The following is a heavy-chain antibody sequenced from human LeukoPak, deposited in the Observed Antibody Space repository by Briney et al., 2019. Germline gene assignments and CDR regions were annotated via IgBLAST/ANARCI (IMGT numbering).Heavy chain of an antibody. CDR2: INPNSGGT. CDR3: ARRGMVRGNWFDP. J-gene: IGHJ5*02. CDR1: GYTFTGYY. V-gene: IGHV1-2*02. D-gene: IGHD3-10*01. Sequence: ASVKVSCKASGYTFTGYYMHWVRQAPGQGLEWMGWINPNSGGTNYAQKFQGRVTMTRDTSISTAYMELSRLRSDDTAVYYCARRGMVRGNWFDPWGQGTLVTVSS.